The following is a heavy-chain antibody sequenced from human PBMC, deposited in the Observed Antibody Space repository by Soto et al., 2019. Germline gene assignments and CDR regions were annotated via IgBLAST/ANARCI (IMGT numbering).Heavy chain of an antibody. V-gene: IGHV1-58*01. Sequence: SVKVSCKASGFTFTSSAVQCVRQARGQRLEWIGWIVVGSGNTNYAQKFQERVTITRDMSTSTAYMELSSLRSEDTAVYYCARSSGSAYWFDPWGQGTLVTVSS. CDR2: IVVGSGNT. CDR1: GFTFTSSA. D-gene: IGHD6-6*01. J-gene: IGHJ5*02. CDR3: ARSSGSAYWFDP.